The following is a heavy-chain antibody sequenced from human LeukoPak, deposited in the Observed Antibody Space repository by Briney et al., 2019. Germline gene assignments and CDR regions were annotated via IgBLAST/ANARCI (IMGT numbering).Heavy chain of an antibody. Sequence: GASLQISCKGSGYSFTSYWIGWVRQLPGKGLEWMGIIYPGDSDTRYSPSFQGQVTISADKSISTAYLQWSSLKASDTAMYYCARLPNVVPWYFDLWGRGTLVTVSS. CDR3: ARLPNVVPWYFDL. CDR1: GYSFTSYW. D-gene: IGHD2-2*01. J-gene: IGHJ2*01. CDR2: IYPGDSDT. V-gene: IGHV5-51*01.